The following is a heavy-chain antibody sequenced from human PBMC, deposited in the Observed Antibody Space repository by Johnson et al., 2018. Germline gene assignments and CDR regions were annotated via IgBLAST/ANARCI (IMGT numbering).Heavy chain of an antibody. V-gene: IGHV3-30*18. Sequence: QVQLVQSGGGVVQPRRSLRLSCAASGFTFSSYGMHWVRQAPGKGLEWVAVISYDGSNKYYADSVKGRFTISRDNSKNTLYLQMKSLRAEETVVYYCAKGTYDFWSGYSNYYYYYYMDVWGKGTTVTVSS. D-gene: IGHD3-3*01. J-gene: IGHJ6*03. CDR2: ISYDGSNK. CDR3: AKGTYDFWSGYSNYYYYYYMDV. CDR1: GFTFSSYG.